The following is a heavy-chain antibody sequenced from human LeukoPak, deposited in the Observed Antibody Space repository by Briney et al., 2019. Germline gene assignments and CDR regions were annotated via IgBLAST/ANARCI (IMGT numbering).Heavy chain of an antibody. J-gene: IGHJ4*02. Sequence: GGALRLSCAASGFTFSSYSMNWVRQAPGKGLEWVSYISSSGSTIDYADSVKGRFTISRDNAKNSLYLQMNSLRADDTAVYYCARLRGYSYGYADYWGQGTLVTVSS. D-gene: IGHD5-18*01. V-gene: IGHV3-48*04. CDR3: ARLRGYSYGYADY. CDR2: ISSSGSTI. CDR1: GFTFSSYS.